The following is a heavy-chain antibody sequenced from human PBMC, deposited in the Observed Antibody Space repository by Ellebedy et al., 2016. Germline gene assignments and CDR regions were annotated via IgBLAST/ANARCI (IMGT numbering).Heavy chain of an antibody. V-gene: IGHV4-34*01. Sequence: SETLSLXXTVSGGSISSYYWSWIRQPPGKGLEWIGEINHSGSTNYNPSLKSRVTISVDTSKNQFSLKLSSVTAADTAVYYCARERRYDYWGQGTLVTVSS. CDR3: ARERRYDY. D-gene: IGHD5-24*01. CDR1: GGSISSYY. J-gene: IGHJ4*02. CDR2: INHSGST.